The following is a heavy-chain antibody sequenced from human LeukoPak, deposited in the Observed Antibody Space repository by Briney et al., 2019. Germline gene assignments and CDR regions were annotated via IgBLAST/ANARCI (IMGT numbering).Heavy chain of an antibody. V-gene: IGHV4-59*01. J-gene: IGHJ4*02. CDR2: IYYSGST. CDR1: GGSICSYY. D-gene: IGHD3-3*01. Sequence: SETLSLTCTVSGGSICSYYWSWIRQPPGKGLEWIGYIYYSGSTNYKPSLKSRVTISVDTSKNQFSLKLSSVTTADTAVYYCAREILWSGYYSSHFDYWGQGTLVTVSS. CDR3: AREILWSGYYSSHFDY.